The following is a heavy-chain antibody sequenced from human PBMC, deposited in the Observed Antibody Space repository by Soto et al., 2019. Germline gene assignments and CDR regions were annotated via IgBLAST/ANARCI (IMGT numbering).Heavy chain of an antibody. CDR3: ARGPHMVVAAIRGPDWFDP. CDR1: GFTFSRYA. CDR2: ISYDGSNK. V-gene: IGHV3-30-3*01. D-gene: IGHD2-15*01. J-gene: IGHJ5*02. Sequence: QVQLVESGGGVVQPGRSLRLSCAASGFTFSRYAMHWVRQAPGKGLEWVAVISYDGSNKDYADSVKGRFTISRDNSKNTLYLQMNRLRAEDTAVYYCARGPHMVVAAIRGPDWFDPWGQGTLVTVSS.